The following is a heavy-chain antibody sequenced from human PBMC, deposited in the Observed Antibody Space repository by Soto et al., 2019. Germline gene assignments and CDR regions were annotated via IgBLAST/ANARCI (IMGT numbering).Heavy chain of an antibody. Sequence: SETLSLTCTVSGGSISSYYWSWIRQPPGKGLEWIGYIYYSGSTNYNPSLKSRVTISVDTSKNQFSLKLSSVTAADTAVYYCARDRIAAAGDYYYYGMDVWGQGTTVTVSS. CDR3: ARDRIAAAGDYYYYGMDV. V-gene: IGHV4-59*01. J-gene: IGHJ6*02. D-gene: IGHD6-13*01. CDR1: GGSISSYY. CDR2: IYYSGST.